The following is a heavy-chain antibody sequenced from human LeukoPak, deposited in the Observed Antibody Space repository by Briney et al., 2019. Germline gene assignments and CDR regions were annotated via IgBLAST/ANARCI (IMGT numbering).Heavy chain of an antibody. D-gene: IGHD3-10*01. J-gene: IGHJ5*02. V-gene: IGHV4-39*01. Sequence: PSETLSLTCTVSGGSISSSTYYWGWIRPPPGKGLEWIGSIYYSGGTYYNPSLKSRATISEDTTNNLYSLKLSSVTAADTAVYYCASHNYGSGSLNRGWLDPWGQGTLVSVS. CDR2: IYYSGGT. CDR1: GGSISSSTYY. CDR3: ASHNYGSGSLNRGWLDP.